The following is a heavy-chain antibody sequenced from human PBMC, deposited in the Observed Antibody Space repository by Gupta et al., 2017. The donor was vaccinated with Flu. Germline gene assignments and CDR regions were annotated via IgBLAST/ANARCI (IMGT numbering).Heavy chain of an antibody. Sequence: QVQLQQWGAGLLKPSETLSLTCAVYGGSFSGYYWSWIRQPPGKGLEWIGEINHSGSTNYNPSLKSRVTISVDTSKNQFSLKLSSVTAADTAVYYCASEGSSSYYGMDVWGQGTTVTVSS. V-gene: IGHV4-34*01. CDR1: GGSFSGYY. CDR3: ASEGSSSYYGMDV. J-gene: IGHJ6*02. CDR2: INHSGST. D-gene: IGHD6-6*01.